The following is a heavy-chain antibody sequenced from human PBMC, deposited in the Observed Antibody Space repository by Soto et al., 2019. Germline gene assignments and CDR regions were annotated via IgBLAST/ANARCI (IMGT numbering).Heavy chain of an antibody. D-gene: IGHD2-15*01. V-gene: IGHV4-34*01. J-gene: IGHJ1*01. CDR1: GGSFSGYY. CDR2: INHSGGT. CDR3: ARTMCSGGSCNSRYFQH. Sequence: SETLSLTCAVYGGSFSGYYWSWIRQPPGKGLEWIGEINHSGGTNYNPSLKSRVTISVDTSKNQFSLKLSSVTAADTAVYYCARTMCSGGSCNSRYFQHWGQGTLVTVSS.